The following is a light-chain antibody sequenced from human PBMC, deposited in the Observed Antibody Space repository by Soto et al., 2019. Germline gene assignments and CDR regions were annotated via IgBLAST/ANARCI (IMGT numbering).Light chain of an antibody. Sequence: QSALTQPASVSGSPGQSITISCTGASSDVGGYNSVSWYQQHPGKAPKLMIYEVSNRPSGVSNRFSGSKSGNTASLTISGLQAEDEAYYYCSSYTGSSTLVVFGGGTQLTVL. V-gene: IGLV2-14*01. CDR2: EVS. CDR1: SSDVGGYNS. J-gene: IGLJ2*01. CDR3: SSYTGSSTLVV.